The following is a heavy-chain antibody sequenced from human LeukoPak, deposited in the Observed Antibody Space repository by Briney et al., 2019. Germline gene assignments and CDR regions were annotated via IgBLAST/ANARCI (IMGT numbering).Heavy chain of an antibody. D-gene: IGHD3-22*01. CDR2: ISSSGGST. CDR3: AKDLTYYYDSTGYYFDY. V-gene: IGHV3-23*01. CDR1: GFTFSSYA. J-gene: IGHJ4*02. Sequence: GGSLRLSCAASGFTFSSYAMSWVRQAPGKGLEWVSGISSSGGSTYYADSVKGRFTISRDNSKNTLYLQLNSLRAEDTAIYYCAKDLTYYYDSTGYYFDYWGQGTLVTVSS.